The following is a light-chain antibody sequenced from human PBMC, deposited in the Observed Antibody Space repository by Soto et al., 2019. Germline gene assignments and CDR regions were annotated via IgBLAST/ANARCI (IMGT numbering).Light chain of an antibody. CDR2: EDN. CDR1: SSDIGSYNL. CDR3: CSYARSLDLV. J-gene: IGLJ3*02. Sequence: QSALTQPASVSGSPGQSITISCTGTSSDIGSYNLVSWYQQDPGIAPKLMIYEDNKRPSGVSNRFSGSKSGNTASLTISGLQAEDEADYYCCSYARSLDLVFGGGTKLTVL. V-gene: IGLV2-23*01.